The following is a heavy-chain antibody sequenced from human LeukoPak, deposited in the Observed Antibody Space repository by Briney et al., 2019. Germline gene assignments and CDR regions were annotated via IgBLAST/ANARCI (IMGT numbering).Heavy chain of an antibody. V-gene: IGHV1-2*06. CDR2: INPNSGGT. CDR1: GYTFTSYG. CDR3: ARDRELDYYYYGMDV. Sequence: ASVNVSCKASGYTFTSYGISWVRPAPGQGLEWMGRINPNSGGTNYAQKFQGRVTMTRDTSISTAYMELSRLRSDDTAVYYCARDRELDYYYYGMDVWGQGTTVTVSS. J-gene: IGHJ6*02. D-gene: IGHD1-26*01.